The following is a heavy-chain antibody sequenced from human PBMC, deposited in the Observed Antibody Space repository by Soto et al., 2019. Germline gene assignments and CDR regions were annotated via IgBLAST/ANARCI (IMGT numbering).Heavy chain of an antibody. V-gene: IGHV1-8*01. CDR1: GYTFTRYD. J-gene: IGHJ4*02. D-gene: IGHD6-13*01. Sequence: GASVKVSCKASGYTFTRYDINWVRQATGQGLEWMGWMNPNSGNTGYAQKFQGRVTMTRNTSISTAYMELSSLRSEDTAVYYCARGYIAAAGTCYYWGQGTLVTVSS. CDR2: MNPNSGNT. CDR3: ARGYIAAAGTCYY.